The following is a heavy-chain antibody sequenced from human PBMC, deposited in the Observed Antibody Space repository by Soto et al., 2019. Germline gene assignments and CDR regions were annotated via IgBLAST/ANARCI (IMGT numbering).Heavy chain of an antibody. J-gene: IGHJ6*03. CDR3: ARSDPYCSGGSCPYYYYMDV. Sequence: ASVKVSCKASGYTFTGYYMHWVREGPGQGLEWMGWINPNSGGTNYAQKFQGWVTMTRDTSISTAYMELSRLRSDDTAVYYCARSDPYCSGGSCPYYYYMDVWGKGTTVTVSS. D-gene: IGHD2-15*01. V-gene: IGHV1-2*04. CDR2: INPNSGGT. CDR1: GYTFTGYY.